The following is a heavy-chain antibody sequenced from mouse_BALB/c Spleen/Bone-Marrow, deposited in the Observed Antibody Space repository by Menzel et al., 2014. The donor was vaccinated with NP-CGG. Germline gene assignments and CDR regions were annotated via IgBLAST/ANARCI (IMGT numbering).Heavy chain of an antibody. CDR3: ARLGYYGSFAY. CDR2: INPDSNTI. V-gene: IGHV4-1*02. Sequence: EVKLQESGGGLVQPGGSLKLSCAASGFDFSRYWMSWVRQAPGKGPEWIGEINPDSNTINYTPSLKDKFIISRDNAKNTLYLQMSKVRSEDTALYYCARLGYYGSFAYWGQGTLVTVSA. J-gene: IGHJ3*01. CDR1: GFDFSRYW. D-gene: IGHD1-2*01.